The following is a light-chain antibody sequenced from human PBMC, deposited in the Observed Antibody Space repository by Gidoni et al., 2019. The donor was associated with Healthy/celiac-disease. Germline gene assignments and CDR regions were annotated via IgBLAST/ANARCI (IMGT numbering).Light chain of an antibody. CDR1: TGAVTSGHY. CDR3: LLSYSGANWV. V-gene: IGLV7-46*01. CDR2: DTS. Sequence: QAVVTREPSLTVSPGGTVTLTCGSSTGAVTSGHYPYWFQQKPGQAPRTLIYDTSNKPSWTPARFSGSLLGGKAALTLSGAQPEDEAEYYCLLSYSGANWVFGGGTKLTVL. J-gene: IGLJ3*02.